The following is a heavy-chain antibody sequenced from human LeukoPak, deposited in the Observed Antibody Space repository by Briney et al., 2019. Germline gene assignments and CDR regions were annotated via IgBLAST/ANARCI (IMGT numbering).Heavy chain of an antibody. Sequence: ASVKVSCKASGYTFTGYYMHWVRQAPGQGLEWMGWINPNSGGTNYAQKFQGRVTMTRDTSTNTVYMELSSLRSEATAVYYCARDGRDGYNFDYWGQGTLVTVSS. J-gene: IGHJ4*02. CDR1: GYTFTGYY. V-gene: IGHV1-2*02. D-gene: IGHD5-24*01. CDR2: INPNSGGT. CDR3: ARDGRDGYNFDY.